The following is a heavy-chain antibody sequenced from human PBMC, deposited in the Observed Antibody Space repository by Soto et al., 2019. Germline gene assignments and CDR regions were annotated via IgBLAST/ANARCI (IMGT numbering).Heavy chain of an antibody. CDR1: GDSVSSSSVA. CDR3: ARSEEDSDYYYYGLDV. V-gene: IGHV6-1*01. J-gene: IGHJ6*02. Sequence: SQTLSLPCVISGDSVSSSSVAWNWVRQSPSRGLEWLGRTYHRSRWYSDFAVSVRGRIVINADTSKNQFSLQLNSVTPEDTAVYFCARSEEDSDYYYYGLDVWGQGTTVTVS. D-gene: IGHD2-15*01. CDR2: TYHRSRWYS.